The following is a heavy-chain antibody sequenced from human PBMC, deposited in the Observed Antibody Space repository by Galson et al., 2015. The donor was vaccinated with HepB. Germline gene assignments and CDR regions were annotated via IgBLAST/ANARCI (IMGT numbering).Heavy chain of an antibody. CDR3: VRGFGNSDL. CDR2: IKEDGTEK. D-gene: IGHD3/OR15-3a*01. V-gene: IGHV3-7*01. Sequence: SLRLSCAASGFTFSTYWMTWVRQAPGKGLEWLANIKEDGTEKYYVDSVKGRFTISRDNAKNSLDLQMNSLRVEETAVYYCVRGFGNSDLWGQGTRVTVSS. CDR1: GFTFSTYW. J-gene: IGHJ4*02.